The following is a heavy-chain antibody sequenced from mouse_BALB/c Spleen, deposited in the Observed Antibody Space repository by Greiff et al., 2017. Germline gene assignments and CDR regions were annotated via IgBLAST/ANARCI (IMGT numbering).Heavy chain of an antibody. D-gene: IGHD2-3*01. Sequence: VQLQQSGPGLVAPSQSLSITCTVSGFSFTSYDISWIRQPPGKGLEWLGEIWTGGDTNYNSAFMSRLSISKDNSKSQVFLKMNSLQTDDTVIYYCVRDLMVTWFAYWGQGTLVTVSA. J-gene: IGHJ3*01. V-gene: IGHV2-9-2*01. CDR3: VRDLMVTWFAY. CDR1: GFSFTSYD. CDR2: IWTGGDT.